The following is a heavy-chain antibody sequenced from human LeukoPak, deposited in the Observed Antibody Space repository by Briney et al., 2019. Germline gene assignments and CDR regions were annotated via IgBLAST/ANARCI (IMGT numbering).Heavy chain of an antibody. CDR2: ISYDGSNK. J-gene: IGHJ5*02. CDR1: GFTFSSYA. V-gene: IGHV3-30*04. Sequence: AGGSLRLSCAASGFTFSSYAMHWVRQAPGKGLEWVAVISYDGSNKYYADSVKGRFTISRDNSKNTLYLQMNSLRAEDTAVYYCARAPAYYDFWSGYQSRYNWFDPWGQGTLVTVSS. CDR3: ARAPAYYDFWSGYQSRYNWFDP. D-gene: IGHD3-3*01.